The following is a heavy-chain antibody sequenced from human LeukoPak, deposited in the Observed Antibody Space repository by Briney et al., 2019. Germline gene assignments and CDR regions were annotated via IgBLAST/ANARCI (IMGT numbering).Heavy chain of an antibody. J-gene: IGHJ4*02. CDR2: ISGSGGST. Sequence: GSLRLSRPASGFTFSSYAMSWVRQAPGKGLEWVSAISGSGGSTYYADSVKGRFTISRDNSKNTLYLQMNSLKTEDTAVYYCARLRETTIDYWGQGTLVTVSS. CDR3: ARLRETTIDY. CDR1: GFTFSSYA. V-gene: IGHV3-23*01. D-gene: IGHD1-14*01.